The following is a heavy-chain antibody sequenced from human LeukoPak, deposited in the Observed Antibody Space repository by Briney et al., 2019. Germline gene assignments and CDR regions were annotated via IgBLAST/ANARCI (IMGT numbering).Heavy chain of an antibody. CDR3: GRGGGGSYLEYSFDY. V-gene: IGHV4-59*11. CDR1: GASITRRY. D-gene: IGHD3-10*01. J-gene: IGHJ4*02. CDR2: INYSGNT. Sequence: SETLSLTCTVSGASITRRYWSWIRQPPGEGLEWIGYINYSGNTNYNPSLKSRVTISVDTSKNQLSLKLSSVTAADTAVYYCGRGGGGSYLEYSFDYWGQGTLVTVSS.